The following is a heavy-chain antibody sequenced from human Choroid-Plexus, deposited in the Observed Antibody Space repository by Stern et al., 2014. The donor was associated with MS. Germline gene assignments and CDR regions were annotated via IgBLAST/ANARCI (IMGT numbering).Heavy chain of an antibody. D-gene: IGHD3-3*01. Sequence: QVQLVQSGAEVKKPGASVKVSCKTSGYIFTGYYIHWVRQAPGQGLGWVAWINPNTGGTKYAQKFQGRVTMSKDTSISTAYVELSSLTSDDTAVYYCARDQRGITIFGVVTDYYYLGMDVWGQGTTVTVSS. CDR2: INPNTGGT. V-gene: IGHV1-2*02. CDR1: GYIFTGYY. CDR3: ARDQRGITIFGVVTDYYYLGMDV. J-gene: IGHJ6*02.